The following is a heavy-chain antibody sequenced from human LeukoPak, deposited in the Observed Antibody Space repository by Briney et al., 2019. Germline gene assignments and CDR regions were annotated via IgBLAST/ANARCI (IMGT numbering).Heavy chain of an antibody. CDR2: ISSSGSTV. CDR1: GFTFSSYE. V-gene: IGHV3-48*03. J-gene: IGHJ6*02. D-gene: IGHD3-22*01. Sequence: GGSLRLSCAASGFTFSSYEMNWVRQAPGKGLEWVSYISSSGSTVSYADSVKGRFTASRDNAKNSLYLQMNSLRAEDTAVYYCARDRYDSSGHYQRDVWGQGTTVTVSS. CDR3: ARDRYDSSGHYQRDV.